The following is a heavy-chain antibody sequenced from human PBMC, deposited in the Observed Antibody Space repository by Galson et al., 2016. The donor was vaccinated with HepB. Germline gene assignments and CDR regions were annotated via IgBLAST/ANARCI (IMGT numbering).Heavy chain of an antibody. Sequence: SETLSLTCTVSGGSVSSRSYYWSWIRQPPGKGLEWIGHVYDSGSTNYNPSLRSRDTISVDTSRNQFSLNLKSVTAADTAVYYCASPSVCGGDCYEWYFDLWGRGTLVAVTS. CDR1: GGSVSSRSYY. CDR2: VYDSGST. J-gene: IGHJ2*01. D-gene: IGHD2-21*01. CDR3: ASPSVCGGDCYEWYFDL. V-gene: IGHV4-61*01.